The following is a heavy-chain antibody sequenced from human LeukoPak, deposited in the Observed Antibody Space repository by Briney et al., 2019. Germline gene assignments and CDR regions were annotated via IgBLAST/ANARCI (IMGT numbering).Heavy chain of an antibody. D-gene: IGHD5-18*01. CDR2: ISYDGSNK. CDR3: ARDERGYSYGYLLDY. J-gene: IGHJ4*02. V-gene: IGHV3-30*01. Sequence: GRSLRLSCAASGFTLSSYAMHWVRQAPGKGLEWVAVISYDGSNKYYADSVKGRFTISRDNSKNTLYLQMNSLRAEDTAVYYCARDERGYSYGYLLDYWGQGTLVTVSS. CDR1: GFTLSSYA.